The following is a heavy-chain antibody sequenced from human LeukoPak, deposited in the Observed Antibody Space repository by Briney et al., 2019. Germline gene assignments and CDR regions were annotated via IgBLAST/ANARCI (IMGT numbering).Heavy chain of an antibody. Sequence: PGRSLRLSCAASGFTFSSYAMHWVRQAPGKGLEWVAVISYDGSNKYYADSVKGRFTISRDNSKNTLYLRMNSLRAEDTAVYYCAREGLGYCSSTSCYTPRYAFDIWGQGTMVTVSS. V-gene: IGHV3-30*01. CDR3: AREGLGYCSSTSCYTPRYAFDI. CDR2: ISYDGSNK. J-gene: IGHJ3*02. CDR1: GFTFSSYA. D-gene: IGHD2-2*02.